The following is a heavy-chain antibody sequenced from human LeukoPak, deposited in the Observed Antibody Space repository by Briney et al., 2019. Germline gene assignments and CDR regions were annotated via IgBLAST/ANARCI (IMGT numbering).Heavy chain of an antibody. V-gene: IGHV3-7*01. CDR1: GFDFSGYW. J-gene: IGHJ4*02. CDR3: VRGGRATFDA. CDR2: MNHEGRET. D-gene: IGHD5-12*01. Sequence: PGGSLGLSCAVSGFDFSGYWMTWVRQAPGKGLEWVATMNHEGRETYYLHSVKGRFTISRDNAENSLYLLMNGLRPEDMALYYCVRGGRATFDAWGQGTLVTVSS.